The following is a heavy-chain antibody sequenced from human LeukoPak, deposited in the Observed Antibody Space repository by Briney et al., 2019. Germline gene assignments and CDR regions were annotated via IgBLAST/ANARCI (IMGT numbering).Heavy chain of an antibody. CDR3: ARGGEEIYDSSGYYDY. V-gene: IGHV3-11*01. CDR2: ISSSGSTI. D-gene: IGHD3-22*01. CDR1: GFTSSDYY. Sequence: GGSLRPSCAASGFTSSDYYMSWIRQAPGKGLERVSYISSSGSTIYYADSVKGRFTISRDNAKNSLYLQMNSLRAEDTAVYYCARGGEEIYDSSGYYDYWGQGTLVTVSS. J-gene: IGHJ4*02.